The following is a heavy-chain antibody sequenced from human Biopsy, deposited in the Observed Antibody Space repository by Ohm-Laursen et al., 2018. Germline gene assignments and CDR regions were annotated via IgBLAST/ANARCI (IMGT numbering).Heavy chain of an antibody. CDR3: ARWEVGYSANDLRFDY. CDR1: GGSFSGSY. V-gene: IGHV4-34*01. CDR2: MRHSGST. J-gene: IGHJ4*02. D-gene: IGHD5-12*01. Sequence: SETLSLTCAVYGGSFSGSYWTWIRQPPGKGLEWLGEMRHSGSTNHKPSLKSRVTISMNTSKNQFSLKLTSVTAADTAVYYCARWEVGYSANDLRFDYWGQGTLVTVSS.